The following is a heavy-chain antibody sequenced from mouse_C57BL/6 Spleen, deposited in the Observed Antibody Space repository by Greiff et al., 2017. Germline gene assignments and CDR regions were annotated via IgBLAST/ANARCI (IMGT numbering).Heavy chain of an antibody. Sequence: EVKLMESGPELVKPGASVKISCKASGYSFTDYNMNWVKQSNGKSLEWIGVINPNYGTTNYNQKFKGKATLTVDQSSSPAYMQLNSLTSEDSAVYYCARRDGSSYYFDYWGQGTTLTVSS. V-gene: IGHV1-39*01. CDR3: ARRDGSSYYFDY. CDR1: GYSFTDYN. CDR2: INPNYGTT. D-gene: IGHD1-1*01. J-gene: IGHJ2*01.